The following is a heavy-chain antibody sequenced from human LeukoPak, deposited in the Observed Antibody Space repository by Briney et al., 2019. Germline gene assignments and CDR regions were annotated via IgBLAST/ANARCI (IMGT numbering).Heavy chain of an antibody. V-gene: IGHV3-21*01. CDR1: GLTFSSSW. D-gene: IGHD6-19*01. CDR3: ARDVDSSGWVDY. J-gene: IGHJ4*02. CDR2: ISSSSSYI. Sequence: GGSLRLSCAVSGLTFSSSWMDWVRQAPGKGLEWVSSISSSSSYIYYADSVKGRFTISRDNAKNSLYLQMNSLRAEDTAVYYCARDVDSSGWVDYWGQGTLVTVSS.